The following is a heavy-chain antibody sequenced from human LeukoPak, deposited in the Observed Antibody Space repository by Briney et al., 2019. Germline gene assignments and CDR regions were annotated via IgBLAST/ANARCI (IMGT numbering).Heavy chain of an antibody. CDR2: VNLQGGET. D-gene: IGHD6-19*01. CDR1: GFTFSSYW. CDR3: ARARWSSTGWFFGY. V-gene: IGHV3-74*01. J-gene: IGHJ4*02. Sequence: GGSLRLSCAASGFTFSSYWMHWGCHAPGKGLVWVSRVNLQGGETSYADSLRGRFTISRDNAKDALHLKMDNLRAEDTAVYYCARARWSSTGWFFGYWGQGTLVTVSS.